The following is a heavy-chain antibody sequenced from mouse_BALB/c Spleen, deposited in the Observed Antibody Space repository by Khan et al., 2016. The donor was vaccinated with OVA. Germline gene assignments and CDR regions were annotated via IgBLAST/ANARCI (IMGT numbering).Heavy chain of an antibody. D-gene: IGHD3-1*01. CDR3: ARSGYGGFAY. CDR1: GYSFTGYI. Sequence: VRLQQSGPDLVKPGASMKISCKASGYSFTGYIMNWVRQSHGKNLEWIGLINPNNGDTNYNQKFKGKATLTVDRSSSTAYMELLSLSSEDSAVFYCARSGYGGFAYWGQGTLVTISA. CDR2: INPNNGDT. J-gene: IGHJ3*01. V-gene: IGHV1-20*02.